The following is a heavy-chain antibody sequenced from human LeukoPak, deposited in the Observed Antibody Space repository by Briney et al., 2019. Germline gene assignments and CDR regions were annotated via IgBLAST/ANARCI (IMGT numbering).Heavy chain of an antibody. J-gene: IGHJ4*02. D-gene: IGHD3-3*01. CDR1: GFMFKDYG. CDR3: VKDADFWSGLDC. V-gene: IGHV3-9*01. CDR2: ISWNSNTR. Sequence: GGSLRLSCVASGFMFKDYGMHRVRQVPGKGLEWVSGISWNSNTRVYAESVKGRFIISRDNAKHSLDLQMISLRAEDTALYYCVKDADFWSGLDCWGQGTLVTVSS.